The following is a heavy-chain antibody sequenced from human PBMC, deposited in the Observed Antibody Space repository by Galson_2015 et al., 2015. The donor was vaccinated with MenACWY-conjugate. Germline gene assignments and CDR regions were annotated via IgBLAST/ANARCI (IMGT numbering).Heavy chain of an antibody. CDR1: GLTFSNVW. V-gene: IGHV3-15*01. D-gene: IGHD2-15*01. J-gene: IGHJ5*02. CDR2: IKCSTDGGTT. Sequence: SLRLSCATSGLTFSNVWMSWVRHSPGQGLEWVARIKCSTDGGTTDYATPEKGRFTILRDDSAKTLYLQMNSLKIEDTAMYFCTRDRDVGGSRWWFDPWGQGTLVTVSS. CDR3: TRDRDVGGSRWWFDP.